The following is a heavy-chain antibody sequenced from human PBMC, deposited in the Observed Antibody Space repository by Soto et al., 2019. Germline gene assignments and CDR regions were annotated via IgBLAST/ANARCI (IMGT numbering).Heavy chain of an antibody. CDR2: TKPDETET. J-gene: IGHJ4*02. V-gene: IGHV3-7*02. Sequence: HPGGSLRLSSTTSGLAFSTYWMAWVRQAPGKGLEWVGNTKPDETETYYADSVEGRFTISRDNAKNSLYLQMNSLRVGDTAVYYCATIGDVIFHYWGQGTPLTVSS. CDR1: GLAFSTYW. CDR3: ATIGDVIFHY.